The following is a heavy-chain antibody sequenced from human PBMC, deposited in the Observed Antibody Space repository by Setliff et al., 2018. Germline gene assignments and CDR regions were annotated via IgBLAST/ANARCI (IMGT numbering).Heavy chain of an antibody. CDR1: GGTLSTLA. CDR3: ARNAITGTTKKYYYYMDV. Sequence: SVKVSCKASGGTLSTLAIAWVRQAPGQGLEWMGGTIPLLPLPNYAVKFQGRITITANKSTSTAYMELSSLTSEDTAVYYCARNAITGTTKKYYYYMDVWGQGTTVTVSS. J-gene: IGHJ6*03. V-gene: IGHV1-69*10. CDR2: TIPLLPLP. D-gene: IGHD1-7*01.